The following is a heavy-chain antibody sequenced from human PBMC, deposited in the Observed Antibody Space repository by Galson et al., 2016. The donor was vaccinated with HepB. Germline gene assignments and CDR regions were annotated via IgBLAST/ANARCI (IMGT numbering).Heavy chain of an antibody. Sequence: SLRLSCAASGFGFRSYGMNWVRQAPGRGLEWVSSISSSSTYIEYADSVKGRFTISRDNAKNSLYLQMNRLRAEDTAVYFCARDMAGYSYGFGFDYWGQGTLVTVSS. CDR1: GFGFRSYG. J-gene: IGHJ4*02. V-gene: IGHV3-21*06. CDR3: ARDMAGYSYGFGFDY. CDR2: ISSSSTYI. D-gene: IGHD5-18*01.